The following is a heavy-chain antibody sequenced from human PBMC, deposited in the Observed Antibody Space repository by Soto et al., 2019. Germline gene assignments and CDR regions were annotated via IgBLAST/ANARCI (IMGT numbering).Heavy chain of an antibody. V-gene: IGHV1-3*01. Sequence: ASVKVSCKASGYTFRSYGIQWVRQAPGQSLEWMGWINADNGDTKYSQNFQDRVTITRDTSANTVYMELSSLTTEDTAVYYCARVGLKYLRWFDPWGQGSLVTVSS. CDR1: GYTFRSYG. CDR2: INADNGDT. D-gene: IGHD3-10*01. J-gene: IGHJ5*02. CDR3: ARVGLKYLRWFDP.